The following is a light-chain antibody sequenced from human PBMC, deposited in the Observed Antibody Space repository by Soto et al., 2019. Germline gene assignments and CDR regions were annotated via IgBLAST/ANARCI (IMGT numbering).Light chain of an antibody. CDR3: QQYDNWPPRWT. CDR1: QSGSSSY. CDR2: GAS. V-gene: IGKV3-20*01. Sequence: EIVLTQSPGTLSLSPGERATLSCRASQSGSSSYLAWYQQKPGQAPRLLTYGASSRATGIPDRFSGSGSATDFTLTISRLEPEDFAVYYCQQYDNWPPRWTFGQGTK. J-gene: IGKJ2*01.